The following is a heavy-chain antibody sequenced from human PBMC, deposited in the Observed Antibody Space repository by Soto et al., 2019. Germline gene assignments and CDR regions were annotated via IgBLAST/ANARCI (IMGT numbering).Heavy chain of an antibody. J-gene: IGHJ4*01. V-gene: IGHV4-4*07. CDR1: GDPITSYF. D-gene: IGHD3-10*01. CDR2: VFPGGPT. CDR3: ARTLSGFTYGSRQFYFDY. Sequence: SETLSLTCTVSGDPITSYFWTWLRQPAGKGLEWIGHVFPGGPTSHNSSLKSRVSMSVDTSKNQSSLTLTSVTAADTAVYYCARTLSGFTYGSRQFYFDYWGHGTLVTVSS.